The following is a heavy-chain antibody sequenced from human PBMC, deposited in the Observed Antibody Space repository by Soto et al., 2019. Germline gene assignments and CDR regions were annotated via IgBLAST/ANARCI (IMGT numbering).Heavy chain of an antibody. V-gene: IGHV6-1*01. J-gene: IGHJ4*02. Sequence: SQTLSLTCAISGDSVSSTSAAWSWIRQSPSRGLEWLGRTYYRSKWYSDYAVSVKSRITINPDTSKNQFSLQLNSVTPEDTAVYYCARGSYYSGWVWGQGALVTVSS. CDR2: TYYRSKWYS. CDR1: GDSVSSTSAA. CDR3: ARGSYYSGWV. D-gene: IGHD6-19*01.